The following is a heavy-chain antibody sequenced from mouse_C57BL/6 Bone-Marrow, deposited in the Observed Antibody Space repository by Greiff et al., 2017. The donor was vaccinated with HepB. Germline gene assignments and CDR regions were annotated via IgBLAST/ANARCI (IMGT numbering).Heavy chain of an antibody. CDR2: INTKNGGT. CDR1: GYTFTDYN. V-gene: IGHV1-18*01. CDR3: ARVGYSNYVCYAMDY. J-gene: IGHJ4*01. Sequence: EVQLQQSGPELVKPGASVKIPCKASGYTFTDYNMDWVKQSHGKSLEWIGDINTKNGGTIYNQKFKGKATLTVDKSSSTAYMEHRSMTSEDTAVYYCARVGYSNYVCYAMDYWGQGTSVTVSS. D-gene: IGHD2-5*01.